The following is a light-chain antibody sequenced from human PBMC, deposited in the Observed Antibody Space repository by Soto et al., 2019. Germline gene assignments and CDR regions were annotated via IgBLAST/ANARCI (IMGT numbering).Light chain of an antibody. CDR3: AAHAGGNTWL. CDR2: EVD. V-gene: IGLV2-8*01. CDR1: NRDVGAYKY. Sequence: QSALTQPPSASGSPGQSLTISCKGSNRDVGAYKYVSWYQQRPGTAPKMIIFEVDKRPSGVPNRFSGSRSGDKASLTVSGLQTEDEGLHYCAAHAGGNTWLFGGGTKLTVL. J-gene: IGLJ3*02.